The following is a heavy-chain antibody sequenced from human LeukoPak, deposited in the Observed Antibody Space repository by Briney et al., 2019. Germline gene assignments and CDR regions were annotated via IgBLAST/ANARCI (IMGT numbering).Heavy chain of an antibody. D-gene: IGHD3-16*01. CDR3: AKSTDPWALYYFDY. CDR1: GGAISSYY. Sequence: SETLSLTCTVSGGAISSYYWSWVRQPPGKGLEWIGYIDYTGSSNYNPSLMGRVTISVDTSKNQFSLTLSSVTAADTAVYYCAKSTDPWALYYFDYWGQGTLVTVSS. CDR2: IDYTGSS. J-gene: IGHJ4*02. V-gene: IGHV4-59*01.